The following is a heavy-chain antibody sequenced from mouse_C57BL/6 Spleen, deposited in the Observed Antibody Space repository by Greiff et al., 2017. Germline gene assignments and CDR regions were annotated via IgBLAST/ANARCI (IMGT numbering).Heavy chain of an antibody. CDR3: ARGGLTTVVDY. CDR1: GFTFSSYA. V-gene: IGHV5-4*01. CDR2: ISDGGSYT. Sequence: EVQLQESGGGLVKPGGSLKLSCAASGFTFSSYAMSWVRQTPEKRLEWVATISDGGSYTYSPDNVKGRFTLSRDNAKNNLYLQMSHLKSEDTAMYYCARGGLTTVVDYWGQGTTLTVSS. J-gene: IGHJ2*01. D-gene: IGHD1-1*01.